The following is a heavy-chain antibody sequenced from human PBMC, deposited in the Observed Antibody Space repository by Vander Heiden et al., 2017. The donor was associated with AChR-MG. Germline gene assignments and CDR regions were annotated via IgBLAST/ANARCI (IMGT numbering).Heavy chain of an antibody. V-gene: IGHV4-34*01. Sequence: QVQLQQWGAGLLKPSETLSLPWAVYGGSFSGYYWSWIRQPPGKGLEWIGEINHSGSTNYNPSLKSRVTISVDTSKNQFSLKLSSVTAADTAVYYCARGKLGTGTTSFDPWGQGTLVTVSS. J-gene: IGHJ5*02. CDR2: INHSGST. CDR3: ARGKLGTGTTSFDP. D-gene: IGHD1-1*01. CDR1: GGSFSGYY.